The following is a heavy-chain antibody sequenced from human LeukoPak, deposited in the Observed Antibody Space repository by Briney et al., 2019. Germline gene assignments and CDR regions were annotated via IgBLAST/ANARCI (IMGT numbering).Heavy chain of an antibody. CDR3: AREISGYDWFDY. D-gene: IGHD5-12*01. V-gene: IGHV4-59*01. CDR1: GGSISSYY. CDR2: IYYSGST. J-gene: IGHJ4*02. Sequence: SETLSLTCTVFGGSISSYYWSWIRQPPGKGLEWIGYIYYSGSTNYNPSLKSRVTISVDTSKNQFSLKLSSVTAADTAVYYCAREISGYDWFDYWGQGTLVTVSS.